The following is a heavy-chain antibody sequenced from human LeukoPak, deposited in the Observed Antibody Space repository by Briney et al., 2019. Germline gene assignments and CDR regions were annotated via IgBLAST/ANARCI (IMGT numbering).Heavy chain of an antibody. V-gene: IGHV3-48*04. D-gene: IGHD3-9*01. CDR1: GFTFSSYA. CDR2: ISSSGSTI. Sequence: GGSLRLSCAASGFTFSSYAMHWIRQAPGKGLEWVSYISSSGSTIYYADSVKGRFTVSRDNAKNSLYLQMNSLRAEDTALYHCARGTSRYYYYGMDVWGQGITVTVSS. J-gene: IGHJ6*02. CDR3: ARGTSRYYYYGMDV.